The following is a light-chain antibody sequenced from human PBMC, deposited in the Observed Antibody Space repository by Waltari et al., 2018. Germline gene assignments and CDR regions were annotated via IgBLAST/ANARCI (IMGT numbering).Light chain of an antibody. CDR2: KAS. Sequence: DIQMTQSPSTLSASVWDRVTITCRASQSVSSWLAWYQQKPGKAPKLLIYKASTLETGVPSRFSGIGSGTEFTLTISSLQPDDFATYYCQQYNGYSPMYTFGQGTKLEI. V-gene: IGKV1-5*03. J-gene: IGKJ2*01. CDR3: QQYNGYSPMYT. CDR1: QSVSSW.